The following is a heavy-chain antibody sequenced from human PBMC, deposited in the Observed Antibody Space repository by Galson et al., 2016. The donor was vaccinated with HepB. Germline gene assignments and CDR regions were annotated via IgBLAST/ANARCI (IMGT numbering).Heavy chain of an antibody. Sequence: SLRLSCAASGFTVSSNHMSWVRQALGKGLKWVSLIYSGGSTYYADSVKGRFAISRDNSKNTLYLQMNSLRAEDTAVYYCARVFEDSSGWYHGMDVWGQGTTIIVSS. D-gene: IGHD6-19*01. CDR3: ARVFEDSSGWYHGMDV. J-gene: IGHJ6*02. CDR2: IYSGGST. CDR1: GFTVSSNH. V-gene: IGHV3-53*01.